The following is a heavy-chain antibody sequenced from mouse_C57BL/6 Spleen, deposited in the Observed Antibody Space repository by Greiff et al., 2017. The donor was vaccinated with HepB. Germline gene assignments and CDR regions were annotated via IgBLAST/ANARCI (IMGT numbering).Heavy chain of an antibody. J-gene: IGHJ4*01. CDR3: ARYYYYGSSYAMDY. Sequence: QVQLKESGAELVRPGASVKLSCKASGYTFTDYYINWVKQRPGQGLEWIARIYPGSGNTYYNEKFKGKATLTAEKSSSTAYMQLSSLTSEDSAVYFCARYYYYGSSYAMDYWGQGTSVTVSS. V-gene: IGHV1-76*01. D-gene: IGHD1-1*01. CDR2: IYPGSGNT. CDR1: GYTFTDYY.